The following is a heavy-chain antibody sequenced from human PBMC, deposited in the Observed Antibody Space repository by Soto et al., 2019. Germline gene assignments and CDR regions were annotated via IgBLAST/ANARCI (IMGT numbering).Heavy chain of an antibody. V-gene: IGHV3-23*01. CDR1: GFTFSSYA. Sequence: GGSLRLSCAASGFTFSSYAMSWVRQAPGKGLEWVSAISGSGGSTYYADSVKGRFTISRDNSKNTLYLKMNSLRAEDTAVYYCSKEGGSGSYYKVANWFDPWGQGTLVTVSS. D-gene: IGHD3-10*01. CDR2: ISGSGGST. CDR3: SKEGGSGSYYKVANWFDP. J-gene: IGHJ5*02.